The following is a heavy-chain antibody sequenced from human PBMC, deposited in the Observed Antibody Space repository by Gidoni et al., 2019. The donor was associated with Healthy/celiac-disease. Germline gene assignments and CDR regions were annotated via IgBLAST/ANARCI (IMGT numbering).Heavy chain of an antibody. J-gene: IGHJ4*02. CDR1: GGSISSYY. CDR3: ARTYCSSTSCYTED. Sequence: QVQLQASGPGLVKPSKTLSLTCTVSGGSISSYYWSWIRQPPGKGLEWIWYIYYSGSTNYNPSLKSRVTISVDTSKNQFSLKLSSVTAADTAVYYCARTYCSSTSCYTEDWGQGTLVTVSS. V-gene: IGHV4-59*08. CDR2: IYYSGST. D-gene: IGHD2-2*02.